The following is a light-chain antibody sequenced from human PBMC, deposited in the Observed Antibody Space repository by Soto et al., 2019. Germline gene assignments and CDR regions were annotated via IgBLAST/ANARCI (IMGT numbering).Light chain of an antibody. V-gene: IGKV3-15*01. CDR1: QSVSSN. J-gene: IGKJ1*01. CDR2: GAS. CDR3: QQYNNWPPWT. Sequence: EIVMTQSPATLSVSPGERTTLSCRASQSVSSNLAWYQQKPGQAPRLLIYGASTRATGIPARFSGSGSGTEFTLTISSLKSEDIEVYYCQQYNNWPPWTFGQGTKVEIK.